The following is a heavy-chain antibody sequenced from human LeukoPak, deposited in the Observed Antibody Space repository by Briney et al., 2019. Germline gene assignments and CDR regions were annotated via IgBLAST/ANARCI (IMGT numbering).Heavy chain of an antibody. CDR3: AREGTTVSQKDAFDI. V-gene: IGHV1-2*02. D-gene: IGHD4-17*01. J-gene: IGHJ3*02. CDR1: GYTFTNYY. Sequence: WASVKVSCKASGYTFTNYYIHWVRQAPGQGLEWMGWINPNSGGTNYAQKFQGRVTMTRDTSISTAYMELSRLRSDDTAVYYCAREGTTVSQKDAFDIWGQGTMVTVSS. CDR2: INPNSGGT.